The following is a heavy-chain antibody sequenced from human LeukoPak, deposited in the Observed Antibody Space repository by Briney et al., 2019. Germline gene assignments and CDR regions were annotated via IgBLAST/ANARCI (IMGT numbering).Heavy chain of an antibody. CDR2: IYASVGSETT. V-gene: IGHV4-4*07. Sequence: PSETLSLTCTVSGGSISGYYWSWIRQPAGKGLEWVGRIYASVGSETTMYNPSLKSRVTMSIDTSKNQFSLKLSSVTAADTAVYYCARAGSSAVAGHFDYWGQGTLVTVSS. CDR1: GGSISGYY. CDR3: ARAGSSAVAGHFDY. D-gene: IGHD6-19*01. J-gene: IGHJ4*02.